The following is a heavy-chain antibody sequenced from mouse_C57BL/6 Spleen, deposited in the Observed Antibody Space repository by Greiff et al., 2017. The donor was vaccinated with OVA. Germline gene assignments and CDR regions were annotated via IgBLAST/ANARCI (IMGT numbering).Heavy chain of an antibody. D-gene: IGHD1-1*01. V-gene: IGHV1-15*01. J-gene: IGHJ2*01. CDR3: TITTVVEGNYFDY. Sequence: QVQLQQSGAELVRPGASVTLSCKASGYTFTDYEMHWVKQTPVHGLEWIGAIDPETGGTAYNQKFKGKAILTADKSSSTAYMELRSPTSEDSAVYYCTITTVVEGNYFDYWGQGTTLTVSS. CDR2: IDPETGGT. CDR1: GYTFTDYE.